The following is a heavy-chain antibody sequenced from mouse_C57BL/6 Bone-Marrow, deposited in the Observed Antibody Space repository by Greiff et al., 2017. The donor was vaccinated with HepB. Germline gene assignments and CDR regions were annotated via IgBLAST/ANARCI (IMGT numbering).Heavy chain of an antibody. D-gene: IGHD1-1*01. CDR2: ISSGSSTI. CDR1: GFTFSDYG. J-gene: IGHJ4*01. Sequence: EVQGVESGGGLVKPGGSLKLSCAASGFTFSDYGMHWVRQAPEKGLEWVAYISSGSSTIDYADTVKGRFTISRDNAKNTLFLQMTSLGSEDTAMYYCARWITTVVAHYAMDYWGQGTSVTVSS. V-gene: IGHV5-17*01. CDR3: ARWITTVVAHYAMDY.